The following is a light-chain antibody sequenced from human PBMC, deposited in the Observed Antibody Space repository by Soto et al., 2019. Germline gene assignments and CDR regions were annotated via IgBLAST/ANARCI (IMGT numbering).Light chain of an antibody. J-gene: IGKJ1*01. Sequence: DIQMTHSPSALSASLGDRVTITCRASQGFSTYLAWYQQKPGKAPKLLIYGASTLQSGVPSRFSGSGSGTDFTLTITRLEPEDFALYYCQQYGTSPWTFGQGTKVHIK. V-gene: IGKV1-9*01. CDR2: GAS. CDR1: QGFSTY. CDR3: QQYGTSPWT.